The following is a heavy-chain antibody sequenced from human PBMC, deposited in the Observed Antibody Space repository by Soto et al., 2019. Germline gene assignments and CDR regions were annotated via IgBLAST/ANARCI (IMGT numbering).Heavy chain of an antibody. D-gene: IGHD4-17*01. V-gene: IGHV1-24*01. J-gene: IGHJ6*02. CDR1: GYTLTELS. CDR2: FDPEDGET. Sequence: ASVKVSCKVSGYTLTELSMHWVRQAPGKGLEWMGGFDPEDGETIYAQKFQGRVTMTEDTSTDTAYMELSSLRSEDTAVYYCATWGASPDYGDYDGRRRYYYYGMDVWGQGTTVTVSS. CDR3: ATWGASPDYGDYDGRRRYYYYGMDV.